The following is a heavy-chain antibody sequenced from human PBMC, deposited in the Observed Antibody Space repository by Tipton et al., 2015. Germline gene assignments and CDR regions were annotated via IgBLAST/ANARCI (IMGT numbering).Heavy chain of an antibody. Sequence: SLRLSCEGSGFIFSIYDMSWVCRVPGKGLERLSGICGTGDLTFYVDSVKGRFTSSRDNSKNTLYLQMDILRDEDTAIYYCAKDRNEVWSGFYPRFFDSWGQGTLVAVSS. CDR3: AKDRNEVWSGFYPRFFDS. J-gene: IGHJ4*02. D-gene: IGHD3-3*01. CDR2: ICGTGDLT. CDR1: GFIFSIYD. V-gene: IGHV3-23*01.